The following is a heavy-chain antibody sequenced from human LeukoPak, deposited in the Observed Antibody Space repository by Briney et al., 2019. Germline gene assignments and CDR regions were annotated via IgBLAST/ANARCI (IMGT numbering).Heavy chain of an antibody. J-gene: IGHJ2*01. V-gene: IGHV1-2*02. CDR2: INPNSGGT. CDR3: ARFFGRVTTGYFDL. Sequence: ASVKVSCKASGYTFTGYYMHWVRQAPGQGLEWMGWINPNSGGTNYAQKFQGRVTMTRDTSISTAYMELSRLRSDDTAVYYCARFFGRVTTGYFDLWGRGTLVTVSS. D-gene: IGHD3-16*01. CDR1: GYTFTGYY.